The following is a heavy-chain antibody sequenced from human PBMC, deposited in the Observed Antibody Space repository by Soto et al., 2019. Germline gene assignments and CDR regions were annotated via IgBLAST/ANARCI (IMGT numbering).Heavy chain of an antibody. D-gene: IGHD4-17*01. J-gene: IGHJ6*02. Sequence: VAVISYDGSNKYYADSVKGRFTISRDNSKNTLYLQMNSLRAEDTAVYYCARDSGAYGDLYYYYGMDVWGQGTTVTVSS. CDR2: ISYDGSNK. V-gene: IGHV3-30-3*01. CDR3: ARDSGAYGDLYYYYGMDV.